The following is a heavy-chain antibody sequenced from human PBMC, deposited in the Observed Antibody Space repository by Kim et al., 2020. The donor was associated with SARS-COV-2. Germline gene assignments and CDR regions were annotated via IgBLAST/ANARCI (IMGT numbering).Heavy chain of an antibody. Sequence: GGSLRLSCAASGFTFSSYAMHWVRQAPGKGLEWVAVISYDGSNKYYADSVKGRFTISRDNSKNTLYLQMNSLRAEDTAVYYCARDRDLASLRYFDWLLYWFDPWGQGTLVTVSS. CDR1: GFTFSSYA. CDR3: ARDRDLASLRYFDWLLYWFDP. CDR2: ISYDGSNK. V-gene: IGHV3-30*04. J-gene: IGHJ5*02. D-gene: IGHD3-9*01.